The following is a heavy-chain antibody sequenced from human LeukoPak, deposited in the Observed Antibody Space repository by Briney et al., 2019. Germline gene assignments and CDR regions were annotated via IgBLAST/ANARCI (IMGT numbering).Heavy chain of an antibody. CDR1: GFTFSTYS. CDR2: ISSSSSYI. D-gene: IGHD3-10*01. CDR3: ARDPAVNTYYYGSGDNWFDP. V-gene: IGHV3-21*01. J-gene: IGHJ5*02. Sequence: GGSLRLSCAASGFTFSTYSMNWVRQAPGKGLEWVSSISSSSSYIYYADSVKGRFTISRDNAKNSLYLQMNSLRAEDTAVYYCARDPAVNTYYYGSGDNWFDPWGQGTLVTVSS.